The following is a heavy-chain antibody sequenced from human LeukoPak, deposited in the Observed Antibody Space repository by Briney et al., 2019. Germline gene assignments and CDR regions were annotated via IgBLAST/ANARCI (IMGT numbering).Heavy chain of an antibody. D-gene: IGHD3-16*02. V-gene: IGHV3-23*01. CDR1: GFTFSSYA. J-gene: IGHJ4*02. CDR3: AKDLDMITFGGVIVKGPDY. Sequence: GGSLRLSCAASGFTFSSYAMSWVRQAPGKGLEWVSVISGSGGSTYYADSVKGQFTISRDNSKNTLYLQMNSLRAEDTAVYYCAKDLDMITFGGVIVKGPDYWGQGTLVTVSS. CDR2: ISGSGGST.